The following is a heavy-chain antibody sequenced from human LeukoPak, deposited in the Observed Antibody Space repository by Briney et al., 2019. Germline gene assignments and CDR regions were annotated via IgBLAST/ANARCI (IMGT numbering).Heavy chain of an antibody. J-gene: IGHJ4*02. CDR1: GDSISNYY. CDR3: ARGGVLPFDY. V-gene: IGHV4-59*01. Sequence: SETLSLTCAVSGDSISNYYWSWLRQPPGKGLEWIGYIYFSGSTNYNPSLKSRVTISVDTSKNQFSLRLSSVTAADTAVYYCARGGVLPFDYWGQGTLVTVSS. D-gene: IGHD3-3*01. CDR2: IYFSGST.